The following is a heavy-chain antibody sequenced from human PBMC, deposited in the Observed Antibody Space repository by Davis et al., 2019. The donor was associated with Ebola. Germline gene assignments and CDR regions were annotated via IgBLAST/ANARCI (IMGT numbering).Heavy chain of an antibody. CDR2: ISGSGGST. CDR3: AKVETHHIVVVIATDDYWYFDL. V-gene: IGHV3-23*01. CDR1: GFTFSSYA. Sequence: PGGSLRLSCAASGFTFSSYAMSWVRQAPGKGLEWVSAISGSGGSTYYADSVKGRFTISRDNSKNTLYLQMNSLRAEDTAVYYCAKVETHHIVVVIATDDYWYFDLWGRGTLVTVSS. J-gene: IGHJ2*01. D-gene: IGHD2-21*01.